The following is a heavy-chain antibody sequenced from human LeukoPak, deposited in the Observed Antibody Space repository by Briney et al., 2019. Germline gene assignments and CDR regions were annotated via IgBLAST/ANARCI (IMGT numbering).Heavy chain of an antibody. V-gene: IGHV3-30-3*01. CDR1: GVTFSSYA. J-gene: IGHJ3*02. Sequence: GRSLRLSCAASGVTFSSYAMHWVRQAPGKGLEWVAVISYDGSNKYYADSVKGRFTISRDNSKNTLYLQMNSLRAEDTAVYYCARDSSGYYFDDAFDIWGQGTMVTVSS. CDR2: ISYDGSNK. CDR3: ARDSSGYYFDDAFDI. D-gene: IGHD3-22*01.